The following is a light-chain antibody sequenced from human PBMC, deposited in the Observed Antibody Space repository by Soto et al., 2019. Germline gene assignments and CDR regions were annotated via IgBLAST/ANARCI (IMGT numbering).Light chain of an antibody. J-gene: IGLJ2*01. CDR3: AAWDDSLNGPHVV. Sequence: VVTQPPSASGTPGQRVTISCSGSSSNIGSNTVNWYQQLPGTAPKLLIYSNNQRPSGVPDRFSGSKSGTSASLAISGLQSEDEDDYYCAAWDDSLNGPHVVFGGGTKLTVL. V-gene: IGLV1-44*01. CDR2: SNN. CDR1: SSNIGSNT.